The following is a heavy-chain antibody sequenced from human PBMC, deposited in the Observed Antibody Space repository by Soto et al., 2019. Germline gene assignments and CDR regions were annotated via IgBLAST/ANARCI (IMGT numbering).Heavy chain of an antibody. V-gene: IGHV6-1*01. J-gene: IGHJ4*02. CDR1: GDSVSSNSAA. D-gene: IGHD6-19*01. Sequence: SQTLSLTCAISGDSVSSNSAAWNCIRQSPSRGLEWLGRTYYRSKWYRDYAVSVKSRITINPDTSKNQFSLQLHSVTPEDTAVYYCARGDTSGWSRGGFDYWGQGTLVTVSS. CDR3: ARGDTSGWSRGGFDY. CDR2: TYYRSKWYR.